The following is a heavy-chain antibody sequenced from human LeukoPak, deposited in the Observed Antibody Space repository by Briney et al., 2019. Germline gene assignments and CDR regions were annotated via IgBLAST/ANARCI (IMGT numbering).Heavy chain of an antibody. CDR1: GGSISSSSYY. D-gene: IGHD6-6*01. V-gene: IGHV4-39*07. CDR3: ARDSHYSSSSFGYYYYYMDV. Sequence: SETLSLTCSVSGGSISSSSYYWGWIRQPPGKGLEWIGSIYYSGSIYYNPSLTSRLTISKDTSKNHFSLKLTSVTAADTAVYYCARDSHYSSSSFGYYYYYMDVWGKGTTVTVSS. J-gene: IGHJ6*03. CDR2: IYYSGSI.